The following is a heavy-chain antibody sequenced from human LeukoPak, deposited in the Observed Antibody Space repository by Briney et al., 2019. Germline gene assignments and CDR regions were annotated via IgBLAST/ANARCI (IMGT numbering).Heavy chain of an antibody. CDR2: IDPNSGGT. CDR1: GYTFTGNH. Sequence: ASVKVSCKASGYTFTGNHVHWVRQAPGQGLEWMGWIDPNSGGTKYAQKFQDRVAMTSDTSISTAYIELSGLRSDDTAVYFCAKEADIVSFDLWGRGTLVTVSS. D-gene: IGHD3-16*02. J-gene: IGHJ2*01. CDR3: AKEADIVSFDL. V-gene: IGHV1-2*02.